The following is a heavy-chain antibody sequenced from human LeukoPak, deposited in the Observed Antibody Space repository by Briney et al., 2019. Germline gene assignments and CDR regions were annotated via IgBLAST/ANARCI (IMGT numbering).Heavy chain of an antibody. CDR2: IHSSGST. CDR1: GGXISSYY. CDR3: ARWHSSGWAFDY. D-gene: IGHD6-19*01. Sequence: PSETLSLTCSVSGGXISSYYWNWIRQPPGKGLEWIGYIHSSGSTKYNPSLKSRVTISVDTSKNQFSLKLSSVTAADRAVYYCARWHSSGWAFDYWGQGTLVTVSS. J-gene: IGHJ4*02. V-gene: IGHV4-59*08.